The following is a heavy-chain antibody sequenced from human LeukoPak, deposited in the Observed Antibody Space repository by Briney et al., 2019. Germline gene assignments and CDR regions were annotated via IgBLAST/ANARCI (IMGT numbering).Heavy chain of an antibody. V-gene: IGHV5-51*01. CDR2: IYPGDSDT. CDR1: GYSFTIYW. D-gene: IGHD3-16*01. Sequence: GESLKISCKGSGYSFTIYWIGWVRQMPGKGLEWMGIIYPGDSDTRYSPSFQGQVTISADKSISTAYLQWSSLKASDTAMYYCARRDDYVTDAFDIWGQGTMGTVSS. CDR3: ARRDDYVTDAFDI. J-gene: IGHJ3*02.